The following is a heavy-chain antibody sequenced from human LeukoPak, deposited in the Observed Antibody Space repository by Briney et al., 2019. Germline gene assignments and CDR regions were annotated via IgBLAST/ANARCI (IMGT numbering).Heavy chain of an antibody. CDR1: GGTFSSYA. Sequence: GSSVKVSCKASGGTFSSYAISWVRQAPGQGLEWMGWINPNSGGTNYAQKFQGRVTMTRDTSISTAYMELSRLRSDDTAVYYCARDPGAIAAAGADAFDIWGQGTMVTVSS. J-gene: IGHJ3*02. D-gene: IGHD6-13*01. V-gene: IGHV1-2*02. CDR3: ARDPGAIAAAGADAFDI. CDR2: INPNSGGT.